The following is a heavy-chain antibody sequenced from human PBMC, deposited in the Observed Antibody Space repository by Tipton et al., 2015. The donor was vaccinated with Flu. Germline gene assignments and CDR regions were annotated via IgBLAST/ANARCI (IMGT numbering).Heavy chain of an antibody. D-gene: IGHD3-10*01. CDR1: NGSITSGGYF. CDR2: IFYSGNT. CDR3: ARDQGFGGGLAYDYYGLDV. V-gene: IGHV4-31*03. Sequence: LRLSCTVSNGSITSGGYFWSWIRQHPGKGLEWIGYIFYSGNTYYNPSLKSRGAMSVDTSKNQFSVKLSSVTAADTAVYYCARDQGFGGGLAYDYYGLDVWGQGTTVTVSS. J-gene: IGHJ6*02.